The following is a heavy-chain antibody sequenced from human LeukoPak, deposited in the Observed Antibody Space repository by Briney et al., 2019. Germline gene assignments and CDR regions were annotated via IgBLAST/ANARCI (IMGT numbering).Heavy chain of an antibody. Sequence: GGSLRLSCAASGFTFSSYSMNWVRQAPGKGLEWVSYISSSGSTIYYADSVKGRFTISRDNAKNSLYLQMNSLRAEDTAVYYCARSPYWFDPWGQGTLVTVSS. CDR3: ARSPYWFDP. CDR1: GFTFSSYS. J-gene: IGHJ5*02. CDR2: ISSSGSTI. V-gene: IGHV3-48*04.